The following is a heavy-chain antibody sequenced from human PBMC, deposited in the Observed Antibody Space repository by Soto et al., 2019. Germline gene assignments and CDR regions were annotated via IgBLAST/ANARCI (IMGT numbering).Heavy chain of an antibody. CDR1: GGSISSYY. J-gene: IGHJ6*02. V-gene: IGHV4-4*07. CDR3: ARVRVRVTMVRGVAPYYYGMDV. D-gene: IGHD3-10*01. Sequence: PSETLSLTCTVSGGSISSYYWSWIRQPAGKGLEWIGRIYTSGSTNYNPSLKSRVTISVDTSKNQFSLKLSSVTAADTAVYYCARVRVRVTMVRGVAPYYYGMDVWGQGTTVTVSS. CDR2: IYTSGST.